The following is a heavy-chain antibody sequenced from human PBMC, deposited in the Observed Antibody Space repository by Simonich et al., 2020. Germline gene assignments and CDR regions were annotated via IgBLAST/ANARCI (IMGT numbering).Heavy chain of an antibody. CDR1: GYTLTELS. D-gene: IGHD3-10*01. Sequence: QVQLVQSGAEVKKPGASVKVSCKVSGYTLTELSMHWVRQAPGKGLEWMGGFDPEDGETIYAQKFQGRVTMTEDTSTDTAYMELSSLRSEDTAVYYCATRNTMGSGSYYYYYGMDVWGQGTTVTVSS. CDR3: ATRNTMGSGSYYYYYGMDV. CDR2: FDPEDGET. J-gene: IGHJ6*02. V-gene: IGHV1-24*01.